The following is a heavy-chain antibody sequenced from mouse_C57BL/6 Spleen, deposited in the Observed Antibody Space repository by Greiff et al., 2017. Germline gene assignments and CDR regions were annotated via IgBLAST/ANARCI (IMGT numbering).Heavy chain of an antibody. D-gene: IGHD2-1*01. CDR3: ARLRAYGNYGYFDV. Sequence: QVQLQQPGAELVRPGPSVKLSCKASGYTFTSYWMHWVKQRPGQGLEWIGVIDPSDSYTNYNQKFKGKATLTVDTSSSTAYMQLSSLTSEDSAVYYCARLRAYGNYGYFDVWGTGTTVTVSS. CDR2: IDPSDSYT. CDR1: GYTFTSYW. V-gene: IGHV1-59*01. J-gene: IGHJ1*03.